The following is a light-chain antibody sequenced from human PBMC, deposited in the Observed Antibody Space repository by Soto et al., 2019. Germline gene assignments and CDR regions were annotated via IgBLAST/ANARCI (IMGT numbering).Light chain of an antibody. CDR3: QQRSDWPWT. CDR1: QRLSSSY. V-gene: IGKV3D-20*02. Sequence: IVLTQSPGTLSLSPGERATLSCRASQRLSSSYLAWYQQKPGQAPRLLMYEASNRATGIPARFSGGGSGTDFTLTISSLEPEDFAVYYCQQRSDWPWTFGQGTKVDIK. J-gene: IGKJ1*01. CDR2: EAS.